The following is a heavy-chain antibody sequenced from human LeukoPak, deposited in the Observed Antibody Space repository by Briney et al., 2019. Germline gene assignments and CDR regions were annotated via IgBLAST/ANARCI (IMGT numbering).Heavy chain of an antibody. V-gene: IGHV1-69*13. CDR3: ARDQEFHYDFWSGPAPFDP. D-gene: IGHD3-3*01. CDR2: IIPIFGTA. Sequence: GASVKVSCKASGGTFSSYAISWVRQAPGQGLEWMGGIIPIFGTANYAQKFQGRVTITADESTSTAYMELSSLRSEDTAVYYCARDQEFHYDFWSGPAPFDPWGQGTLVTVSS. CDR1: GGTFSSYA. J-gene: IGHJ5*02.